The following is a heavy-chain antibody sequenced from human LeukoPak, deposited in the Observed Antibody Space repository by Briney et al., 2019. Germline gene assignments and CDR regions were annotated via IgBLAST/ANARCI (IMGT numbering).Heavy chain of an antibody. D-gene: IGHD3-10*01. V-gene: IGHV4-39*01. CDR3: ARTRYYYNSRSYGAPYYFDY. J-gene: IGHJ4*02. Sequence: KSGGSLRLSCAASGFTFSSYGMSWVRQAPGKGLEWIGSIYYSGSTYYNPSLKSRVTISVDTSKNQFSLKLSSVTAADTAVYYCARTRYYYNSRSYGAPYYFDYWGQGTLVTVSS. CDR1: GFTFSSYG. CDR2: IYYSGST.